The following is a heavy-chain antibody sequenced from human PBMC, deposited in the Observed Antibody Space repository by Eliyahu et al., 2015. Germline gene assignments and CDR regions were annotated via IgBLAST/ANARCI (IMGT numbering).Heavy chain of an antibody. Sequence: VHLVESGGGLVKPGXXXRLSGXAXGXXFSSYNMNWVRQAPGKGLEWVSSISSSSTYIYYADSVKGRFTISRDNAKNSLYLQMNSLRAEDTAVYHCARVRDGDYNPVDYWGQGTLVTVSS. D-gene: IGHD4-17*01. CDR2: ISSSSTYI. CDR1: GXXFSSYN. CDR3: ARVRDGDYNPVDY. V-gene: IGHV3-21*01. J-gene: IGHJ4*02.